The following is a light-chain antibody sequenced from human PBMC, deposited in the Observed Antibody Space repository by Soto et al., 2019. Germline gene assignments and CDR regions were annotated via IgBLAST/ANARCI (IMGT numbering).Light chain of an antibody. Sequence: QSVLTQPPSMSAAPGQKITISCSGTSSNIENYYVSWYHQLPGTAPKLLIYDNVKRPSGIPDRFSGSKSGTSATLAITGLQTGDEGDYSCGSWDSSLNVYVFGGGTNVTV. CDR3: GSWDSSLNVYV. V-gene: IGLV1-51*01. CDR1: SSNIENYY. J-gene: IGLJ1*01. CDR2: DNV.